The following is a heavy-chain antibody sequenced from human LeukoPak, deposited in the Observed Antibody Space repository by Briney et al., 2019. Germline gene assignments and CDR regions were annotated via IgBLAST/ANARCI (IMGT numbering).Heavy chain of an antibody. CDR1: GFTFSSYA. D-gene: IGHD2-8*01. CDR3: ARDFCPYSQYCTNRDHFNY. J-gene: IGHJ4*02. V-gene: IGHV3-30-3*01. CDR2: ISYDGSNK. Sequence: GGSLRLSCAASGFTFSSYAMHWVRQAPGKGLEWVAVISYDGSNKYYADSVKGRFTISRDNSKNTLYLQMNSLRAEDTAVYYCARDFCPYSQYCTNRDHFNYWGQGTLVTVSS.